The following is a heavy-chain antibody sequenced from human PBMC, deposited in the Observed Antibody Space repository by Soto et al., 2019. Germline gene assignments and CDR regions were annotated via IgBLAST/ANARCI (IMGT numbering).Heavy chain of an antibody. Sequence: AETLSLTCTVSGGSISSYYWSWIRQPPGKGLEWIGYIYYSGSTNYNPSLKSRVTISVDTSKNQFSLKLSSVTAADTAVYYCAKRVDHDYGDNWFDPWGQGTLVTVSS. CDR3: AKRVDHDYGDNWFDP. CDR2: IYYSGST. J-gene: IGHJ5*02. CDR1: GGSISSYY. V-gene: IGHV4-59*01. D-gene: IGHD4-17*01.